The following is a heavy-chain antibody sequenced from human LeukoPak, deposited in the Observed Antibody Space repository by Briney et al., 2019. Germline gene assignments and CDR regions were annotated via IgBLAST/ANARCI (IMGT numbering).Heavy chain of an antibody. CDR3: LGSGDHG. CDR2: LNPVGSDK. J-gene: IGHJ4*02. Sequence: PGGSLRLSCAASTFTFSSHWMHWVRQAPGRGLEWVAGLNPVGSDKYYVDSVKGQFTISRDNAKNSLYLQMNSLRAEDTAVYYCLGSGDHGWGQGTLVTVSS. CDR1: TFTFSSHW. D-gene: IGHD6-25*01. V-gene: IGHV3-7*01.